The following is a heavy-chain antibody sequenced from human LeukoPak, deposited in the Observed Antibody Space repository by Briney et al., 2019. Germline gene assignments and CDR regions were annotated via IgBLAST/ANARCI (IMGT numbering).Heavy chain of an antibody. Sequence: PGGSLRLSCAASGFIFRDYVMNWVRQAPGKGLEWVAVTSFDESTKHYADSVQGRFTISRDNSKNTLYLQMNSLRAEDTAVYFCARDAGWLHSFDYWGQGTLVTVSS. D-gene: IGHD5-24*01. CDR3: ARDAGWLHSFDY. CDR2: TSFDESTK. V-gene: IGHV3-30-3*01. J-gene: IGHJ4*02. CDR1: GFIFRDYV.